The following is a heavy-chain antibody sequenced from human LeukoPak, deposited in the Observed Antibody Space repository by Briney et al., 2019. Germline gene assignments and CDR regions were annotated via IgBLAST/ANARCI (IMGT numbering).Heavy chain of an antibody. CDR3: ARTILNTVTTEGVSDY. CDR2: ISAYNGNT. J-gene: IGHJ4*02. V-gene: IGHV1-18*01. Sequence: ASVKVSCKASGYTFTSYGISWVRQAPGQGLEWMGWISAYNGNTNYAQKLQGRVTMTTDTSTSTAYMELRSLRSDDTAVYYCARTILNTVTTEGVSDYWGQGTLVTVSS. D-gene: IGHD4-17*01. CDR1: GYTFTSYG.